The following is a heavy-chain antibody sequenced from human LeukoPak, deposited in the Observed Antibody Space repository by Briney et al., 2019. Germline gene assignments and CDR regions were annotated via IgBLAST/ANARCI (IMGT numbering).Heavy chain of an antibody. D-gene: IGHD1-26*01. CDR3: ARGGSYPGC. CDR1: GFTFSSHW. J-gene: IGHJ4*02. V-gene: IGHV3-7*03. Sequence: GGSLRLSCAGSGFTFSSHWIGWVRQAPGKGLEWVAKIKQDGSEEYYVDSVKGRFTISRDNAKNSLFLQMNSLRVEDTAIYYCARGGSYPGCWGQGTLVTVSS. CDR2: IKQDGSEE.